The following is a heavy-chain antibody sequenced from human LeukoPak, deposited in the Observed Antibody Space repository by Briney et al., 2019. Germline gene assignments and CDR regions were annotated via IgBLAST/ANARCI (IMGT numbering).Heavy chain of an antibody. Sequence: KPGGSLRLSCAASGFNFIDYSMNWVRQAPGKGLEWISYIGISSGSTKYADSVKGRFTISRDKARNSLYLQMNSLRVEDTAVYYCARDHRYAFDNWGHGTLVTVSS. CDR1: GFNFIDYS. CDR3: ARDHRYAFDN. J-gene: IGHJ4*01. V-gene: IGHV3-48*01. D-gene: IGHD5-12*01. CDR2: IGISSGST.